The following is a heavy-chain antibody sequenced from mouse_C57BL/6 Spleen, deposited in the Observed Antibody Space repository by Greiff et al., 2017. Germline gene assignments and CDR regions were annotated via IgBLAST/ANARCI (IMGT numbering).Heavy chain of an antibody. CDR2: IYPGGGYT. D-gene: IGHD1-1*01. CDR1: GYTFTNYW. CDR3: ARRPYFYYGSSYGYAMDY. V-gene: IGHV1-63*01. J-gene: IGHJ4*01. Sequence: VKLQESGAELVRPGTSVKMSCKASGYTFTNYWIGWAKQRPGHGLEWIGDIYPGGGYTNYNEKFKGKATLTADKSSSTAYMQFSSLTSEDSAIYYCARRPYFYYGSSYGYAMDYWGQGTSVTVSS.